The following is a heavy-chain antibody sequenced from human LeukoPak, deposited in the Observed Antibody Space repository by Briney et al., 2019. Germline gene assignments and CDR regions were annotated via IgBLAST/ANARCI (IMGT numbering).Heavy chain of an antibody. CDR2: IWYDGSNK. D-gene: IGHD3-22*01. V-gene: IGHV3-33*01. Sequence: GGSLRLSCAASGFTFSSYGMHWVRQAPGKGLEWVAVIWYDGSNKYYADSVKGRFTISRDNSKNTLYLQMNSLRAEDTAVYYCARDRYYDSSAPSGMDVWGQGTTVTVSS. CDR3: ARDRYYDSSAPSGMDV. CDR1: GFTFSSYG. J-gene: IGHJ6*02.